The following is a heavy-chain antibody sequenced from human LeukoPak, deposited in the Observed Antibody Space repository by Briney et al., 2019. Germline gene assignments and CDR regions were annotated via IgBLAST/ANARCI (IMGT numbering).Heavy chain of an antibody. J-gene: IGHJ3*02. Sequence: ASVKVSCTASGGTFSSYAISWVRQAPGQGLEWMGGIIPIFGTANYAQKFQGRVTITADESTSTAYMELSSLRSEDTAVYYCAREARYCSSTSCYLLGAFDIWGQGTMVTVSS. CDR1: GGTFSSYA. V-gene: IGHV1-69*13. CDR3: AREARYCSSTSCYLLGAFDI. D-gene: IGHD2-2*01. CDR2: IIPIFGTA.